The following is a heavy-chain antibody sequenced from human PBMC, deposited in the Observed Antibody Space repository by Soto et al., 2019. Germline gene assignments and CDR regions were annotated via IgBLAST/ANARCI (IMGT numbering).Heavy chain of an antibody. Sequence: QVQLQESGPGLVKPSQTLSLTCTVSGGSISSGGYYWRWIRQHPGKGLEWIGYIYYSGSTYYNPSLKSRVTISEHTSKNQYSLTVSYVTAAGTAVYYGVMDRISGLGYYSECGGQGTLVTVSS. V-gene: IGHV4-31*03. J-gene: IGHJ4*02. CDR3: VMDRISGLGYYSEC. CDR2: IYYSGST. D-gene: IGHD3-10*01. CDR1: GGSISSGGYY.